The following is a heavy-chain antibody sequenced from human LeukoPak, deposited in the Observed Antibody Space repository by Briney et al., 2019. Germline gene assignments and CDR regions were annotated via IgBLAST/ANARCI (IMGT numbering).Heavy chain of an antibody. D-gene: IGHD2-2*01. CDR3: ARLVVPARYYYYYMDV. CDR1: GYTFTSDG. CDR2: SSAYNGNT. V-gene: IGHV1-18*01. Sequence: GAPVKGSCKASGYTFTSDGISWVRQAPGQGLEWMGWSSAYNGNTNYAQKLQGAVTMTTDTSKSTAYMELRSLRSDDKAEYYCARLVVPARYYYYYMDVWGKGTTVTVSS. J-gene: IGHJ6*03.